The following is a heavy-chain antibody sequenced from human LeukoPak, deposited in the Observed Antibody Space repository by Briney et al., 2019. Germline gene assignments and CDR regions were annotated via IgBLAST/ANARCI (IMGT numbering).Heavy chain of an antibody. J-gene: IGHJ5*02. V-gene: IGHV4-39*01. D-gene: IGHD3-3*01. CDR2: IYYSGST. Sequence: SETLSLTCTVSGGSISSSSYYWGWIRQPPGKGLEWIGSIYYSGSTYYNPSLKSRVTISVDTSKNQFSLKLSSVTAADTAVYYCARALYDFWSGGWFDPWGQGTLVTVSS. CDR3: ARALYDFWSGGWFDP. CDR1: GGSISSSSYY.